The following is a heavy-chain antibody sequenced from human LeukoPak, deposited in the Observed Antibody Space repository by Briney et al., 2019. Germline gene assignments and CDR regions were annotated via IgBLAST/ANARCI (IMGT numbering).Heavy chain of an antibody. J-gene: IGHJ4*02. Sequence: GASVKVSCKASGYTFTGYYMHWVRQAPGQGPEWMGWINPNSGGTNYAQKFQGRVTMTTDTSTSTAYMELRSLRSDDTAVYYCARVAQEWELLPNFDYWGQGTLVTVSS. CDR1: GYTFTGYY. V-gene: IGHV1-2*02. CDR3: ARVAQEWELLPNFDY. D-gene: IGHD1-26*01. CDR2: INPNSGGT.